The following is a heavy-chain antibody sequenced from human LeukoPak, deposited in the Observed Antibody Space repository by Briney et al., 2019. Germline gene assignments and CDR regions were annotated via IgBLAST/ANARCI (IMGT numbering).Heavy chain of an antibody. D-gene: IGHD3-22*01. CDR1: GGSFSGYY. CDR2: INHSGST. V-gene: IGHV4-34*01. J-gene: IGHJ4*02. CDR3: ARVSRLLSSYYDSSGYPDY. Sequence: PSETLSLTCAVYGGSFSGYYWSWIRQPPGKGLEWIGEINHSGSTNYNPSLKGRVTISVDTSKSQFSLKLSSVTAADTAVYYCARVSRLLSSYYDSSGYPDYWGQGTLVTVSS.